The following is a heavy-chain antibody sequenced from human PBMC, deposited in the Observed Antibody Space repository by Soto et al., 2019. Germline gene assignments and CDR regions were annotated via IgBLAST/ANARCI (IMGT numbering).Heavy chain of an antibody. CDR2: IVVGSGNT. CDR1: GFTFTNSA. J-gene: IGHJ6*02. D-gene: IGHD3-22*01. V-gene: IGHV1-58*01. CDR3: AADFYDSAAMDV. Sequence: QMQLVQSGPEVKKPGTSVKVSCKASGFTFTNSAVQWMRQARGQRLEWIGWIVVGSGNTNYAQRFQERVTITRDMSISTAYMELSSLRSEDTAVYYCAADFYDSAAMDVWGQGTTVTVSS.